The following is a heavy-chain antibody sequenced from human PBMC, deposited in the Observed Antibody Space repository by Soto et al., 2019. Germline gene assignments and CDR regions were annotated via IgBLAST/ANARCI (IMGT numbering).Heavy chain of an antibody. CDR3: ARGTRSGSYYYYGLDV. D-gene: IGHD1-26*01. CDR1: GGTFSSYA. V-gene: IGHV1-69*06. Sequence: QVQLVQSGTDVKEPGSSVKVSCKASGGTFSSYAISWVRQAPGQGLEWMGGIIPIFGTTNYARRFQGRVTITADKSTSTAYMELRSLRSEDTAVYYCARGTRSGSYYYYGLDVWGQGTTVTVSS. CDR2: IIPIFGTT. J-gene: IGHJ6*02.